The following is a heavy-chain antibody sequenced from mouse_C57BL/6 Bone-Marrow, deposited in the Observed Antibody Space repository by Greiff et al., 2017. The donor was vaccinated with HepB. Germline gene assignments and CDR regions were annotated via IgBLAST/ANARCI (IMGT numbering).Heavy chain of an antibody. Sequence: VQLQQSGPELVKPGASVKISCKASGYAFSSSWMNWVKQRPGKGLEWIGRIYPGDGDTNYNGKFKGKATLTADKSSRTAYMQLSSLTSEDSAVYFCAKNSCYYYRSSYHCYFDVSCTGTTVIVSS. CDR1: GYAFSSSW. V-gene: IGHV1-82*01. D-gene: IGHD1-1*01. J-gene: IGHJ1*03. CDR3: AKNSCYYYRSSYHCYFDV. CDR2: IYPGDGDT.